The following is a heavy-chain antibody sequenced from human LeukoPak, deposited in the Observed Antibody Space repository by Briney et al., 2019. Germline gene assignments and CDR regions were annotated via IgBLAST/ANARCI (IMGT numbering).Heavy chain of an antibody. CDR3: AKQSYARSLGE. V-gene: IGHV3-23*01. D-gene: IGHD2-8*01. J-gene: IGHJ4*02. CDR2: TNSGGTST. CDR1: GFPFSDFS. Sequence: GGSLRLSCATSGFPFSDFSMSGVRHAPGEGVECISTTNSGGTSTYYAESMKGRFTISRDNSKNTLYLQMSSLRVEDTAVYYFAKQSYARSLGEGGPGTLVSVSS.